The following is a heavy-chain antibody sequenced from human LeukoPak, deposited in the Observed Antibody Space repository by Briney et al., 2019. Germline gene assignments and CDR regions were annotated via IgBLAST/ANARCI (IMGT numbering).Heavy chain of an antibody. J-gene: IGHJ4*02. V-gene: IGHV5-51*01. CDR2: IYPGDSDT. Sequence: GESLKISCKGSGYSFTNYWIGWVRQMPGKGLEWMGIIYPGDSDTRYSPSFQGQVTISADKSISTAYLQWSSLKASDTAMYYCARLYEVGLNTAMVGDYWGQGTLVTVSS. CDR3: ARLYEVGLNTAMVGDY. CDR1: GYSFTNYW. D-gene: IGHD5-18*01.